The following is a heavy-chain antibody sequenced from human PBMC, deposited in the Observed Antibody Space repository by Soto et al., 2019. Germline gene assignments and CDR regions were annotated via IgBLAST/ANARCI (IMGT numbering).Heavy chain of an antibody. CDR3: ARDSHDSSGYYYVQHGFAFDI. D-gene: IGHD3-22*01. CDR1: GYTFTSYY. V-gene: IGHV1-46*01. CDR2: INPNGGST. J-gene: IGHJ3*02. Sequence: QVQLVQSGAEVQKPGASVKVSCKASGYTFTSYYMHWVRQAPGQGLEWMGIINPNGGSTSYAQKFQGRVSMTRDTFTSRVYMELSGLRSEDTAVYYCARDSHDSSGYYYVQHGFAFDIWGQGTMVTVSS.